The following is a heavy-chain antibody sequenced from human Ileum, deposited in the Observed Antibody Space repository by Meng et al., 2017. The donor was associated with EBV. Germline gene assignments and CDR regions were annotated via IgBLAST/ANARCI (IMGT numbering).Heavy chain of an antibody. V-gene: IGHV2-5*02. D-gene: IGHD3-16*01. Sequence: PLKESRSTLVKPTQTLSLSCSFSGFSLSTNGVGVGWIRQPPGKALELLALIYYDDYQRYIPSLKTRLTITRVTSKSQVVLAMTNMDPVDTAAYYCAHKPSGEDFFDYWGQGTLVTVSS. CDR2: IYYDDYQ. J-gene: IGHJ4*02. CDR1: GFSLSTNGVG. CDR3: AHKPSGEDFFDY.